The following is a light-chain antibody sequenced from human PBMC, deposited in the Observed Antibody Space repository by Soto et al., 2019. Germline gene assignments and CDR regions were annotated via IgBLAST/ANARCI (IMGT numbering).Light chain of an antibody. J-gene: IGKJ1*01. V-gene: IGKV1-39*01. CDR3: QQSHSSSWT. CDR2: GTS. Sequence: DIQLTQSPSSLSASVGDRVTITCLASQSISNSLNWYQQKPGKAPNLLIYGTSDLQSGVPSRFSGSGSGTEFTLTISSLQRDDFATYYGQQSHSSSWTFGQGTKVEIK. CDR1: QSISNS.